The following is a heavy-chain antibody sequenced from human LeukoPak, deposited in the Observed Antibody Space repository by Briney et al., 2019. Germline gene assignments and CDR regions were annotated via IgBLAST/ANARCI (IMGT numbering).Heavy chain of an antibody. CDR2: VSSGGST. CDR3: VRRRGTGLFDY. D-gene: IGHD3/OR15-3a*01. V-gene: IGHV4-39*01. J-gene: IGHJ4*02. Sequence: PSETLSLTCTVSGGSISSPTYYWGWIRQPPGKGLEWIGSVSSGGSTYYNPSLKSRVTISGDTSKNQFSLKLTSLTAADTAVFYCVRRRGTGLFDYWGQGTLVTVSS. CDR1: GGSISSPTYY.